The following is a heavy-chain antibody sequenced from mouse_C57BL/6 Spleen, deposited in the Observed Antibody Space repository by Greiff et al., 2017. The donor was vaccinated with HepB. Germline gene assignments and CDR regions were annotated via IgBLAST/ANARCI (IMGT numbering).Heavy chain of an antibody. Sequence: VKLMESGAELVRPGASVTLSCKASGYTFTDYEMHWVKQTPVHGLEWIGAIDPETGGTAYNQKFKGKAILTADKSSSTAYMELRSLTSEDSAVYYCTSGDYYGSSPWFAYWGQGTLVTVSA. J-gene: IGHJ3*01. D-gene: IGHD1-1*01. CDR2: IDPETGGT. V-gene: IGHV1-15*01. CDR3: TSGDYYGSSPWFAY. CDR1: GYTFTDYE.